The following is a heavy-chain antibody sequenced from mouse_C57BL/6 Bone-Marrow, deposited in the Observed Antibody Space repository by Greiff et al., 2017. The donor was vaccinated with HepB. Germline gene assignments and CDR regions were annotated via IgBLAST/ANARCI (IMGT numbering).Heavy chain of an antibody. Sequence: EVQLQESGPVLVKPGASVKMSCKASGYTFTDYYMNWVKQSHGKSLEWIGVINPYNGGTSYNQKFKGKATLTVDKSSSTAYMELNSLTSEDSAVYYCARDYYYGSSYSVYFDYWGQGTTLTVSS. CDR2: INPYNGGT. V-gene: IGHV1-19*01. CDR1: GYTFTDYY. D-gene: IGHD1-1*01. J-gene: IGHJ2*01. CDR3: ARDYYYGSSYSVYFDY.